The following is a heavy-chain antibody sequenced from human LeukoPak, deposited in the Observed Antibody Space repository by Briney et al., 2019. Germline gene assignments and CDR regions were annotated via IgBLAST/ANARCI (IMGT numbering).Heavy chain of an antibody. J-gene: IGHJ4*02. CDR1: GFAFSTYA. CDR2: ISGRGDIT. D-gene: IGHD3-16*02. V-gene: IGHV3-23*01. Sequence: GGSLRLSCAASGFAFSTYAMGWVRQAPGKGLEWVSSISGRGDITYYGDSMKGRFTISRDNSKNTLYLQMNSLRAEDTAVYYCARVYYDYVWGSYRPTFDYWGQGTLVTVSS. CDR3: ARVYYDYVWGSYRPTFDY.